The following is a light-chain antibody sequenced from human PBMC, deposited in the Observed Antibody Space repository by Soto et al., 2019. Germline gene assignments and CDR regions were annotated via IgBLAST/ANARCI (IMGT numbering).Light chain of an antibody. Sequence: AIQLTQSPSSLSASVGDRVTITCRASQGISSALAWYQQKPGKAPKLLIYDASNLESGVPSRFSGSGSGTDFTLTISSLQPEDFATYYCQHFNSYPLTFGQGTRLEIK. J-gene: IGKJ5*01. CDR3: QHFNSYPLT. CDR1: QGISSA. V-gene: IGKV1-13*02. CDR2: DAS.